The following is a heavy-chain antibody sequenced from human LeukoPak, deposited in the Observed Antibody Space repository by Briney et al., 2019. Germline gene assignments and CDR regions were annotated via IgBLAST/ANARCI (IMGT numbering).Heavy chain of an antibody. CDR3: ARDDTSGYSYGVYFDY. V-gene: IGHV4-38-2*02. CDR2: IYHSGST. J-gene: IGHJ4*02. CDR1: GYSISSGYY. Sequence: SETLSLTCAVSGYSISSGYYWGWIRQPPGKGLEWIGSIYHSGSTYYNPSLKSRVTISVDTSKNQFSLKLSSVTAADTAVYYCARDDTSGYSYGVYFDYWGQGTLATVSS. D-gene: IGHD5-18*01.